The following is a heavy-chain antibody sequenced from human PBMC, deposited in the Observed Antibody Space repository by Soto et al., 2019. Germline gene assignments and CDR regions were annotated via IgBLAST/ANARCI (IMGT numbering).Heavy chain of an antibody. CDR3: ARDSGVVVAATHYYYYGMDV. CDR2: INPSGGST. J-gene: IGHJ6*02. D-gene: IGHD2-15*01. CDR1: GYTFTSYY. V-gene: IGHV1-46*01. Sequence: QVQLVQSGAEVKKPGASVKVSCKASGYTFTSYYMHWVRQAPGQGLEWMGIINPSGGSTSYAQKFQGRVTMTRDTSTSTVYIELSSLRSEDTAVYYCARDSGVVVAATHYYYYGMDVWGQGTTVTVSS.